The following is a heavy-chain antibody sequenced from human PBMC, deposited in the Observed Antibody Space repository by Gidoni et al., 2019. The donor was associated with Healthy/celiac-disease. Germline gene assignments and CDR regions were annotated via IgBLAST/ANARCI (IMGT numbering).Heavy chain of an antibody. CDR1: GFTFSSYA. V-gene: IGHV3-23*01. CDR2: SSGSGGST. Sequence: EVQLLESGGGLVPPGGSLRLSCAASGFTFSSYATSWVRQAPGKGLEGVSASSGSGGSTYYADSVKGRFTISRDNSKNTLYLQMNSLRAEDTAVYYCAKDLHDAFDIWGQGTMVTVSS. CDR3: AKDLHDAFDI. J-gene: IGHJ3*02.